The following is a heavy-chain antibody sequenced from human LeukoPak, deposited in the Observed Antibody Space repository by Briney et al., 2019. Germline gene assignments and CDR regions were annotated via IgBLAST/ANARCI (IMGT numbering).Heavy chain of an antibody. CDR3: AKIPRTYCSGGSCYPDY. D-gene: IGHD2-15*01. CDR2: ISGSGGST. CDR1: GFTFSSYA. Sequence: GGSLRLSCAASGFTFSSYAMSWVRQAPGRGVEWVSAISGSGGSTYYADSVKGRFTISRDNSKNTLYLQMNSLRAEDTAVFYCAKIPRTYCSGGSCYPDYWGQGTLVTVSS. J-gene: IGHJ4*02. V-gene: IGHV3-23*01.